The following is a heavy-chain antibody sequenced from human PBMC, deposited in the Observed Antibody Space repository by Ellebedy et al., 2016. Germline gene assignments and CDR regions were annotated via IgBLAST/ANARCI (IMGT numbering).Heavy chain of an antibody. CDR1: GYTFTGYY. J-gene: IGHJ6*02. CDR3: ARDPVTTDYYYGMDV. V-gene: IGHV1-2*02. CDR2: INPNSGGT. D-gene: IGHD4-17*01. Sequence: ASVQVSCXASGYTFTGYYMHWVRQAPGQGLEWLGWINPNSGGTNYAQKFQGRVTMTRDTSISTAYMELSRLRSDDTAVYYCARDPVTTDYYYGMDVWGQGTTVTVSS.